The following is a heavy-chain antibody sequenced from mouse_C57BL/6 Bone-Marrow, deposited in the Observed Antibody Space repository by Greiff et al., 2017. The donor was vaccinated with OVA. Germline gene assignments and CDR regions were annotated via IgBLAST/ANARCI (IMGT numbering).Heavy chain of an antibody. CDR1: GYAFSSSW. D-gene: IGHD2-1*01. J-gene: IGHJ2*01. Sequence: VQVVESGPELVKPGASVKISCKASGYAFSSSWMNWVKQRPGKGLEWIGRIYPGDGDTNYNGKFKGKATLTADKSSSTAYMQLSSLTSEDSAVYFFAREADGNLDYRGQGTTLTVSS. CDR3: AREADGNLDY. CDR2: IYPGDGDT. V-gene: IGHV1-82*01.